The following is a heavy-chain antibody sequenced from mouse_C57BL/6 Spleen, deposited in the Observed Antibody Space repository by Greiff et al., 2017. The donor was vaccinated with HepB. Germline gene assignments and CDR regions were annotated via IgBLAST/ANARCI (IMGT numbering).Heavy chain of an antibody. CDR1: GYTFTSYW. CDR2: IYPGSGST. CDR3: ARGRGNYVWYFDV. Sequence: QVHVKQPGAELVKPGASVKMSCKASGYTFTSYWITWVKQRPGQGLEWIGDIYPGSGSTNYNEKFKSKATLTVDTSSSTAYMQLSSLTSEDSAVYYCARGRGNYVWYFDVWGTGTTVTVSS. V-gene: IGHV1-55*01. J-gene: IGHJ1*03. D-gene: IGHD2-1*01.